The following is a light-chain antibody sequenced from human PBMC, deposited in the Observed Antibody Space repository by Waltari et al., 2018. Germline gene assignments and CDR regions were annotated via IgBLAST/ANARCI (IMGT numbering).Light chain of an antibody. CDR3: LQSSKDPWT. CDR2: KVT. V-gene: IGKV2D-29*02. CDR1: QSLLHSNGNTY. Sequence: DIVMTQTPLSLPVPPGEPASIPCRSSQSLLHSNGNTYLHWYLQKPGQSPRLLIYKVTNRESGVPDRFSGSGSGTDFTLKISRVEPEDVGFYYCLQSSKDPWTFGQGTKVEIK. J-gene: IGKJ1*01.